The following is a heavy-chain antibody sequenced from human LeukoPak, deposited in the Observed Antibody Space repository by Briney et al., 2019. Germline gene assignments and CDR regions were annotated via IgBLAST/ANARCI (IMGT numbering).Heavy chain of an antibody. CDR1: GFTFGSYA. CDR3: ARTIAQYSNSWLYFYYGLDV. CDR2: ISGGCEDT. V-gene: IGHV3-23*01. D-gene: IGHD6-13*01. J-gene: IGHJ6*01. Sequence: GGCLRLSCTVSGFTFGSYAMSWARQASGKGLEWVSAISGGCEDTYYADSVKGRFTISRDNCKSTLYLQMNSLRAEDTAVYYCARTIAQYSNSWLYFYYGLDVWGRGTTVTVSS.